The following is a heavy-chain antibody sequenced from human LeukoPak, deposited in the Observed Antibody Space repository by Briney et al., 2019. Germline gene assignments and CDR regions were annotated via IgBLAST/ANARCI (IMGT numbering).Heavy chain of an antibody. D-gene: IGHD1-26*01. Sequence: PSETLSLTCTVSGGSMDNYYWSWIRQPPGKGLEWIGYIYSSGSTSYNPSLKSRVTISVDTSKSQFSLKLNSVTAADTAVYYCARHISSGGTYAYFDYWGQGTLVTVSS. CDR3: ARHISSGGTYAYFDY. CDR2: IYSSGST. V-gene: IGHV4-59*08. CDR1: GGSMDNYY. J-gene: IGHJ4*02.